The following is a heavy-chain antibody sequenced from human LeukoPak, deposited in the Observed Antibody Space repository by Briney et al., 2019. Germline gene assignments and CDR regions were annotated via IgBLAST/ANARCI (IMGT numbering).Heavy chain of an antibody. CDR2: INGDGSNT. CDR3: ARAMPNDNWFDP. J-gene: IGHJ5*02. D-gene: IGHD2-2*01. Sequence: PGGSLRLSCAASGFTFSSYSMNWVRQAAGKGLVWVSRINGDGSNTTYADSVKGRFTISRDNAKNTLYLQMNSLRAEDTAVYYCARAMPNDNWFDPWGQGSLVTVSS. V-gene: IGHV3-74*03. CDR1: GFTFSSYS.